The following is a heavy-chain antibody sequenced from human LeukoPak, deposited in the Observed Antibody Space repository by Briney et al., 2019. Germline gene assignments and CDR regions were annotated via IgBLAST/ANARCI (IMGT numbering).Heavy chain of an antibody. Sequence: ASVKVSCKASGYTFTSYDINWVRQATGQGLEWMGWMNPNSGNTGYAQKFQGRVTMTRNTSISTAYMELSSLRSEDTAVYYCARRRIYYYDSSWAPNWFDPWGQGTLVTVSS. CDR1: GYTFTSYD. V-gene: IGHV1-8*01. CDR3: ARRRIYYYDSSWAPNWFDP. J-gene: IGHJ5*02. D-gene: IGHD3-22*01. CDR2: MNPNSGNT.